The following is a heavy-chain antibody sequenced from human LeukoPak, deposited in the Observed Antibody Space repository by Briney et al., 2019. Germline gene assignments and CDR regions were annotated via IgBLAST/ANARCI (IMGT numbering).Heavy chain of an antibody. CDR2: IKQDGSEK. CDR3: ARITHYYYDSSGYLDY. CDR1: PFTFSSYW. V-gene: IGHV3-7*01. Sequence: GGSLRPSCAASPFTFSSYWMSWVRQAPGKGLEWVANIKQDGSEKYYVDSVKGRFTISRDNARNSLSLQMHSLRAEDTAVYYCARITHYYYDSSGYLDYWGQGTLVTVSS. D-gene: IGHD3-22*01. J-gene: IGHJ4*02.